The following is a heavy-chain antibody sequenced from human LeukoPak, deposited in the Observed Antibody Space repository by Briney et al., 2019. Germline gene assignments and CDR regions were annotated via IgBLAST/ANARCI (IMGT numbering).Heavy chain of an antibody. CDR2: IYYSGSI. CDR1: GGSISTYY. Sequence: SETLSHTCTVSGGSISTYYWSWIRQPPGKGLEWLGYIYYSGSINYNPSLKSRVTISVDTSKNQFSLKLSSVTAADTAVYYCARALYNRFFDYWGQGTLVTVSS. V-gene: IGHV4-59*01. J-gene: IGHJ4*02. CDR3: ARALYNRFFDY. D-gene: IGHD1-1*01.